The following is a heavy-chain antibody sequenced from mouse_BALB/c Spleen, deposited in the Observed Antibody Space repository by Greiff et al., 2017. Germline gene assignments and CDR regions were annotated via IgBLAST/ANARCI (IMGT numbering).Heavy chain of an antibody. Sequence: VQLQQPGAELVKPGASVKLSCKASGYTFTSYWMHWVKQRPGQGLEWIGEINPSNGRTNYNEKFKSKATLTVDKSSSTAYMQLSSLTSEDSAVYYCAREAKLGCYDYWGQGTTLTVSS. J-gene: IGHJ2*01. CDR1: GYTFTSYW. V-gene: IGHV1S81*02. CDR2: INPSNGRT. CDR3: AREAKLGCYDY. D-gene: IGHD3-3*01.